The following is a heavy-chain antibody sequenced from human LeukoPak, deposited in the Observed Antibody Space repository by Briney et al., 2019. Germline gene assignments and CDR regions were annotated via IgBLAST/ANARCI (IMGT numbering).Heavy chain of an antibody. V-gene: IGHV1-46*01. J-gene: IGHJ4*02. CDR1: GYTFTSYY. CDR2: ITPSGGST. CDR3: AREPPNEGYFDY. Sequence: APVKVSCKASGYTFTSYYMHWVRQAPGQGLEWMGIITPSGGSTSYAQELQGRVTMTRDTSTSTVYMELSGLRSEDTAVYYCAREPPNEGYFDYWGQGTLVTVSS.